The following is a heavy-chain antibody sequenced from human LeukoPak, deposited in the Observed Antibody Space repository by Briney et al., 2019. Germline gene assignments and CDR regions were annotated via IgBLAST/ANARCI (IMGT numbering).Heavy chain of an antibody. J-gene: IGHJ4*02. CDR3: AKDKFTMVRGVFDY. V-gene: IGHV3-21*04. CDR1: GFTFSSYT. Sequence: GGSLRLSCAASGFTFSSYTMNWVRQAPGKGLEWVSSISTSSIYIYYADSVKGRFTISRDNSKNTLYLQMNSLRAEDTAVYYCAKDKFTMVRGVFDYWGQGTLVTVSS. CDR2: ISTSSIYI. D-gene: IGHD3-10*01.